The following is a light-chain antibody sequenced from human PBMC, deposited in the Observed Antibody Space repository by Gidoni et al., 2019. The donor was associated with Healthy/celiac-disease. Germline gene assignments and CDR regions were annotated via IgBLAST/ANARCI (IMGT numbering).Light chain of an antibody. CDR2: QDS. V-gene: IGLV3-1*01. J-gene: IGLJ2*01. CDR3: QVCASSTVV. Sequence: YELTQPPSVSVSPGQTASITCSGDKLGDKYASWYQQKPGQSPVLVIYQDSNRPSGFPERFSGSNSGNTATLTISGTQAMDEADYYCQVCASSTVVFGGGTKLTVL. CDR1: KLGDKY.